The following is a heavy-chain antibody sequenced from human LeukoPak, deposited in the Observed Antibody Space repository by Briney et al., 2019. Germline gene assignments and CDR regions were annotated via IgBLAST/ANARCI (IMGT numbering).Heavy chain of an antibody. Sequence: KSGGSLRLSCAASGFTFSSYWMNWVRQAPGKGLEWVSSISSSSSYMYYADSVKGRFTISRDNAKNSLYLRMNSLRAEDTAVYYCASRDSLTGYFDYWGQGTLVPVP. V-gene: IGHV3-21*01. CDR2: ISSSSSYM. CDR1: GFTFSSYW. CDR3: ASRDSLTGYFDY. J-gene: IGHJ4*02. D-gene: IGHD7-27*01.